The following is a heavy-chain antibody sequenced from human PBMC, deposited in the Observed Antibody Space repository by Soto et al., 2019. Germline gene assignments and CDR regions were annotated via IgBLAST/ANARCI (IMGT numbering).Heavy chain of an antibody. CDR1: GGSFSGYY. J-gene: IGHJ3*02. V-gene: IGHV4-34*01. Sequence: SETLSLTCAVYGGSFSGYYWSWIRQPPGKGLEWIGEINHSGSTNYNPSLKSRVTISVDTSKNQFSLKLSSVTAADTAVYYCARGHDDYGDYPGGTRKRAPGAFDIWGQGTMVTVSS. CDR2: INHSGST. CDR3: ARGHDDYGDYPGGTRKRAPGAFDI. D-gene: IGHD4-17*01.